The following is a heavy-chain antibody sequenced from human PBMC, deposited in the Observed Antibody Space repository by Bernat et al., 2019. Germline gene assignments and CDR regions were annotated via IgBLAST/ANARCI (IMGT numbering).Heavy chain of an antibody. V-gene: IGHV3-48*03. D-gene: IGHD4-17*01. CDR3: ARSSYDYGDRYYYYMDV. Sequence: EVQLLESGGGLVQPGGSLRLSCAASGFTFSSYAMSWVRQAPGKGLEWVSDISSSGSTIYYADSVKGRFTISRDNAKNSLYLQMNSLRAEDTAVYYCARSSYDYGDRYYYYMDVWGKGTTVTVSS. CDR1: GFTFSSYA. CDR2: ISSSGSTI. J-gene: IGHJ6*03.